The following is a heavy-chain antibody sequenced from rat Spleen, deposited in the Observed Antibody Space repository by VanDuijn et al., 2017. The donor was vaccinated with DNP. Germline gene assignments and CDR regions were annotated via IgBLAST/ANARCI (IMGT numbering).Heavy chain of an antibody. V-gene: IGHV5-25*01. CDR1: GFTFSDYY. J-gene: IGHJ1*01. CDR2: INTSGGTI. Sequence: EVQLVESGGGLVQPGRSLKLSCAASGFTFSDYYMAWVRQAPTKGLEWVASINTSGGTIYYRDSVKGRFTVSRDNARSTLYLQMNSLRSEDMATYYCVRPDYYFGSYPFFWGPGTMVTVSS. D-gene: IGHD1-12*02. CDR3: VRPDYYFGSYPFF.